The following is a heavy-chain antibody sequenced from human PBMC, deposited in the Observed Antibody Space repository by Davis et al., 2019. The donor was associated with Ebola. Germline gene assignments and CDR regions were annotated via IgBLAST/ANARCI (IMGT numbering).Heavy chain of an antibody. CDR2: VILQSGAT. D-gene: IGHD4-11*01. CDR3: ARGHNYAHEY. CDR1: GYTFTDYN. V-gene: IGHV1-2*06. Sequence: ASVKVSCKASGYTFTDYNIHWLRQAPGQGLEWLGRVILQSGATNYEQKFHGRVTMTRDTSISTVYMELSSMSYDDTADYYCARGHNYAHEYWGQGTLVTVSS. J-gene: IGHJ4*02.